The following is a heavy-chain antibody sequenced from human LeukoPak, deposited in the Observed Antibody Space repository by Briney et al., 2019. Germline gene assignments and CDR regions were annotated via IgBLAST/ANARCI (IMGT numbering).Heavy chain of an antibody. V-gene: IGHV3-7*05. CDR3: VSFRFHS. CDR2: IKYDGSEK. Sequence: PGGSLRLSCAASGFTFSSYGMHWARQAAGKGLQWVANIKYDGSEKYYVDSVKGRFTISRDNAKNSLYLQMNSLRAEDTAMYYCVSFRFHSWGQGTLVTVSS. CDR1: GFTFSSYG. D-gene: IGHD3-3*02. J-gene: IGHJ4*02.